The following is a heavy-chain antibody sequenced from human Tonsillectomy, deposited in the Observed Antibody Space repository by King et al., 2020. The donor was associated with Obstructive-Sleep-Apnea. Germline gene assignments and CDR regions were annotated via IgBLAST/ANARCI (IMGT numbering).Heavy chain of an antibody. CDR3: ARDGTYSSSWYFAFDI. J-gene: IGHJ3*02. CDR1: GGSISSYY. V-gene: IGHV4-59*01. D-gene: IGHD6-13*01. Sequence: QLQESGPGLVKPSETLSLTCTVSGGSISSYYWSWIRQPPGKGLEWIGYIYYSGSTKYNPSLKSRVTISVDTPKNQFSLKLSSVTAADTAVYYCARDGTYSSSWYFAFDIWGQGTMVTVSS. CDR2: IYYSGST.